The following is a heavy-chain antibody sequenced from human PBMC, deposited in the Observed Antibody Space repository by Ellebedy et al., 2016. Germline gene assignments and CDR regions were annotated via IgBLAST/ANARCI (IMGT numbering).Heavy chain of an antibody. J-gene: IGHJ4*02. Sequence: GESLKISCAASGFTFSSYAMSWVRQAPGKGLEWVSTITGSGGSTYYADSVKGRFTISRDNSKNTLYLQMNSLRAEDTAVYYCAKFPRDYSTPDYWGQGTLVTVSS. V-gene: IGHV3-23*01. CDR2: ITGSGGST. D-gene: IGHD4-11*01. CDR3: AKFPRDYSTPDY. CDR1: GFTFSSYA.